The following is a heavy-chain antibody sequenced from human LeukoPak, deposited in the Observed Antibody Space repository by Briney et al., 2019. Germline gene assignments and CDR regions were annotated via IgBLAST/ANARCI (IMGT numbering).Heavy chain of an antibody. CDR1: GGSISSSSYY. CDR2: IYYSGST. D-gene: IGHD6-13*01. CDR3: ARPIAAAGGPFDY. J-gene: IGHJ4*02. Sequence: SETLSLTCTVSGGSISSSSYYWGWIRQPPGKGLEWIGSIYYSGSTYYNPSLKSRVTISVDTSKNQFSLKLSSVTAADTAVYYCARPIAAAGGPFDYWGQGTLVTVSS. V-gene: IGHV4-39*01.